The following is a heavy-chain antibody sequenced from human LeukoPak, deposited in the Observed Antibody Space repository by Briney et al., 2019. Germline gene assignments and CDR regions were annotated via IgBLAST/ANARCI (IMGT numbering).Heavy chain of an antibody. J-gene: IGHJ6*03. V-gene: IGHV4-39*07. D-gene: IGHD3-10*01. Sequence: SETLSLTCTVSGGSISSANYYWGWIRQPSGKGLEWIGSVYNSGSTYYNPSLKSRVTISVDTSKTQFSLKLTSVTAADTAVYYCARGRNTMVRGAIGAETRYYYSYYMDVWGKGTTVTVSS. CDR1: GGSISSANYY. CDR2: VYNSGST. CDR3: ARGRNTMVRGAIGAETRYYYSYYMDV.